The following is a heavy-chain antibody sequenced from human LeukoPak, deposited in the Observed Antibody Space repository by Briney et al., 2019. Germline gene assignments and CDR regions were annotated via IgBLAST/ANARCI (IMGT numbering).Heavy chain of an antibody. CDR3: ASPKGLEPSTNLSR. Sequence: PGGSLRLSCAASGFTFSSYSMNWVRQAPGKGLEWIGSIYYSGSTYYNPSLKSRVTISVDTSKNQFSLKLSSVTAADTAVYYCASPKGLEPSTNLSRWGQGTLVTVSS. V-gene: IGHV4-59*05. D-gene: IGHD1-1*01. CDR1: GFTFSSYSMN. J-gene: IGHJ4*02. CDR2: IYYSGST.